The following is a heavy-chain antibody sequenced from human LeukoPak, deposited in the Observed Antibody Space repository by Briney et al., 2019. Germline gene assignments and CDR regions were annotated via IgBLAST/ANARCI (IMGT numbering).Heavy chain of an antibody. V-gene: IGHV3-7*01. J-gene: IGHJ3*02. Sequence: GGSLRLSCAASGFTFTHSWMSWVRQAPGKGLEWVANIKQDGSEKYYVDSVEGRFTISRDNAKNSVSLQMNSLRGEDTAVYYCARSFIVASFDGAFDIWGQGTMVTVSS. CDR2: IKQDGSEK. CDR1: GFTFTHSW. D-gene: IGHD5-12*01. CDR3: ARSFIVASFDGAFDI.